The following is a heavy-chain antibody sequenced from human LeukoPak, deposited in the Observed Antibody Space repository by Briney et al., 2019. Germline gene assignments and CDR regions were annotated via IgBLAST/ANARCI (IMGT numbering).Heavy chain of an antibody. CDR3: ARGSGISDY. CDR1: GFTFSSYW. J-gene: IGHJ4*02. CDR2: IIGGGSST. Sequence: GGSLRLSCAASGFTFSSYWMHWVRQAPGEGLVWVSRIIGGGSSTTYADSVKGRFTISRDNAKNTLYLQMNSLRVEDTAVYYCARGSGISDYWGQGTLVTVSS. V-gene: IGHV3-74*03. D-gene: IGHD1-20*01.